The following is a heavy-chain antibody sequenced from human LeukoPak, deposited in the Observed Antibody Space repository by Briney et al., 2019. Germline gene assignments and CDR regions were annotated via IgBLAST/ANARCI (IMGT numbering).Heavy chain of an antibody. CDR2: ISAYNGHT. J-gene: IGHJ4*02. CDR1: GCTFTSYG. D-gene: IGHD3-10*01. V-gene: IGHV1-18*01. Sequence: ASVRVSCKASGCTFTSYGISWLRQAPGQGLEWMGWISAYNGHTNYAQHLQGRVTMTTDTSTSTAYMELRSLRSDDTAIYYCTRDPAHEEVRGIFVPYFDCWGQGTLVTVSS. CDR3: TRDPAHEEVRGIFVPYFDC.